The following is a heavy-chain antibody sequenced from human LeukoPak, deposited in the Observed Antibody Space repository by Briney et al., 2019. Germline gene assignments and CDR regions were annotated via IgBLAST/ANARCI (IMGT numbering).Heavy chain of an antibody. CDR3: ARSQVGNAFDI. J-gene: IGHJ3*02. CDR2: ISSSSRSI. D-gene: IGHD1-26*01. CDR1: GFTFSSYS. V-gene: IGHV3-21*01. Sequence: GGSLRLSCAASGFTFSSYSMSWVRQAPGRGLEWVSSISSSSRSIFCADSVKGRFTISRDNAKNSLYLQVNSLRDEDTAVYYCARSQVGNAFDILGQGTMVTVSS.